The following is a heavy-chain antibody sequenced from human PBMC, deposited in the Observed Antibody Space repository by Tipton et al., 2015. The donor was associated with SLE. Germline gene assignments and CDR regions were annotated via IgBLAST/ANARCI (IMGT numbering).Heavy chain of an antibody. Sequence: TLSLTCTVSGASISDYYWSWIRQPAGKGLEWIGRIYSSGRTNHNPSLKSRVTMSVDTSRKQFSLKLTSVTAADTAVYYCARRGWVDAFDIWGQGTMVIVSS. J-gene: IGHJ3*02. CDR1: GASISDYY. D-gene: IGHD6-19*01. CDR3: ARRGWVDAFDI. CDR2: IYSSGRT. V-gene: IGHV4-4*07.